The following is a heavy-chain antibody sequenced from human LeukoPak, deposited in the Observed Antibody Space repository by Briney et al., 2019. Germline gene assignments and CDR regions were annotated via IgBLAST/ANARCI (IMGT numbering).Heavy chain of an antibody. CDR2: IDISSSST. V-gene: IGHV3-48*01. Sequence: PGGSLRLSCAASGFTFSDYTMNWVRQAPGKGLEWISYIDISSSSTYYADSVKGRFTISRDNVKNSLYLQMSSLRAEDTALYYCAGGPPLFDPWGQGTLVTVSS. J-gene: IGHJ5*02. CDR1: GFTFSDYT. CDR3: AGGPPLFDP.